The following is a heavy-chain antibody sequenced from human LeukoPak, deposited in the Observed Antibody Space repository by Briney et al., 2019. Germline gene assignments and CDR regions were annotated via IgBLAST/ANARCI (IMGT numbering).Heavy chain of an antibody. CDR2: INHSGST. J-gene: IGHJ4*02. Sequence: SETLSLTCAVYGGSFSGYYWGWIRQPPGKGLEWIGEINHSGSTNYNPSLKSRVTISVDTSKNQFSLKLSSVTAADTAVYYCARGRGWELRAIDCWGQGTLVTVSS. V-gene: IGHV4-34*01. D-gene: IGHD1-26*01. CDR1: GGSFSGYY. CDR3: ARGRGWELRAIDC.